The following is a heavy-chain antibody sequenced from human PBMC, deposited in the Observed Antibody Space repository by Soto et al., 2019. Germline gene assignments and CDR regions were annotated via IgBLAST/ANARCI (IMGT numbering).Heavy chain of an antibody. V-gene: IGHV4-30-2*06. D-gene: IGHD5-12*01. CDR2: ISHLEST. Sequence: QLQLQESGSGLVKTSETLSLTCTVSGAFISYGGFSWSWIRQSPGKGLEWIGYISHLESTYFHPSFKSRLTMSIDRTRNQFSLKLSSVTAADMAVYYCARGGGYDSFDYWGQGVLVTVSS. J-gene: IGHJ4*02. CDR1: GAFISYGGFS. CDR3: ARGGGYDSFDY.